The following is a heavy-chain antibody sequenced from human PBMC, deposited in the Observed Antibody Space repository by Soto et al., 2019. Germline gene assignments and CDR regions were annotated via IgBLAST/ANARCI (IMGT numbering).Heavy chain of an antibody. D-gene: IGHD3-9*01. V-gene: IGHV3-48*01. J-gene: IGHJ4*01. Sequence: EVQLVESGGGLVQPGGSLRLSCAASEFIFSSYNMNWVRQAPGKGLEWVSFISPSSNTIRYAESVKGRFTISRDNAKNSLYLQMNSLRAEDTAGYDCARVRLGYYFDYWGPGTLVTVSS. CDR3: ARVRLGYYFDY. CDR1: EFIFSSYN. CDR2: ISPSSNTI.